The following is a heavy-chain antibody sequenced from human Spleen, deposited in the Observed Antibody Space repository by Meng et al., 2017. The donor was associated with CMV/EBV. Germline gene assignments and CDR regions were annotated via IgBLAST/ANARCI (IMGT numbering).Heavy chain of an antibody. CDR2: SSGSGGIT. D-gene: IGHD2-15*01. J-gene: IGHJ6*02. V-gene: IGHV3-23*01. CDR3: AKGSASGYYSGMDV. Sequence: GGPLRLSCAASGFTFTSHAMSWVRQAPGKGLEWVSVSSGSGGITSYADSVKGRFTFSRDNSKNKLYLQTKSQRAEDTAVYHCAKGSASGYYSGMDVWGQGTTVTVSS. CDR1: GFTFTSHA.